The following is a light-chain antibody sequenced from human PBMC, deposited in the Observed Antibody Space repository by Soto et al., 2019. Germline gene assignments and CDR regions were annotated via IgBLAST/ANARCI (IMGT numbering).Light chain of an antibody. J-gene: IGKJ1*01. V-gene: IGKV3-15*01. CDR1: QSLTSN. CDR2: DTS. Sequence: EIILTQSPATLYVSPGERATLSCRASQSLTSNLAWYQQRPGQAPRLLIYDTSTRATDIPARFSGSGSGTEFTLTIASLQSEDFAVYYCQQYVHWPPGAFGQGTTVEIK. CDR3: QQYVHWPPGA.